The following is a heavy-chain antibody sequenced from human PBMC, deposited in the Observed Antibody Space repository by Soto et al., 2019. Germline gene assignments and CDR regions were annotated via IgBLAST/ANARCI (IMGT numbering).Heavy chain of an antibody. CDR3: ARGSLRHFDY. CDR2: ISSSSSYI. V-gene: IGHV3-21*01. J-gene: IGHJ4*02. CDR1: GFTFSSYS. Sequence: PGGSLRLSCAASGFTFSSYSMNWVRQAPGKGLEWVSSISSSSSYIYYADSVKGRFTISRDNAKNSLSLQMNSLRAEATAVYYCARGSLRHFDYWGQRTLVTVSS.